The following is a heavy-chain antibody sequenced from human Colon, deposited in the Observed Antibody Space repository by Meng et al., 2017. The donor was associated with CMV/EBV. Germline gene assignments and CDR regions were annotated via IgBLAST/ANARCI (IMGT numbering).Heavy chain of an antibody. CDR1: DFTFRNYA. D-gene: IGHD3-3*01. CDR3: ARIFGHSAGHYYHALDV. Sequence: GESLKISCAASDFTFRNYAMTWVRRAPGRGLEAVSSISDSGDRTYYEDSVRGRFTISRDNSKYTLYLQMNSLRAEDADIYYCARIFGHSAGHYYHALDVWGQGTTVTVSS. V-gene: IGHV3-23*01. J-gene: IGHJ6*02. CDR2: ISDSGDRT.